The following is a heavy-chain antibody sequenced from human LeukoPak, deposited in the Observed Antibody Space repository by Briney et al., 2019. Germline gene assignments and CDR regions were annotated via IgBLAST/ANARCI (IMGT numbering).Heavy chain of an antibody. V-gene: IGHV3-33*01. CDR3: ARDAWQLGVY. CDR2: IWYDGSNK. CDR1: GSTFSSYG. Sequence: GGSLRLSCAASGSTFSSYGMHWVRQAPGKGLEWVAVIWYDGSNKYYADSVKGRFTISRDIAKNSLYLQMNSLRAEDTAVYYCARDAWQLGVYWGQGTLVTVSS. D-gene: IGHD6-6*01. J-gene: IGHJ4*02.